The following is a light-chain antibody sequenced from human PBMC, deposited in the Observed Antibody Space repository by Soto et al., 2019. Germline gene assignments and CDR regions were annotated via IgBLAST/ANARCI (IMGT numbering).Light chain of an antibody. CDR1: SSNIGAGYD. V-gene: IGLV1-40*01. CDR2: GNN. J-gene: IGLJ2*01. CDR3: QSYDNSLSGYSVV. Sequence: QSVLTQPPSVSGAPGQRVTISCTGSSSNIGAGYDVHWYQQLPGTAPKLLIYGNNNRPSGVSDRFSGSKSGTSASLAITGLQAEDEADYYCQSYDNSLSGYSVVFGGGTKLTVL.